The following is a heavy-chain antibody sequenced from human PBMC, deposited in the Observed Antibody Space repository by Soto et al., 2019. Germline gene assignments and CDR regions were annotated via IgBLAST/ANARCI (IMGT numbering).Heavy chain of an antibody. J-gene: IGHJ3*02. D-gene: IGHD6-13*01. Sequence: SETLSLTCTVSGGSISSGGYYWSWIRQHPGKGLEWIGYIYYSGSTYYNPSLKSRVTISVDTSKNQFSLKLSSVTAADTAVYYCARSNTAAGLNDAFDIWGQGTMVTLSS. CDR3: ARSNTAAGLNDAFDI. CDR1: GGSISSGGYY. V-gene: IGHV4-31*03. CDR2: IYYSGST.